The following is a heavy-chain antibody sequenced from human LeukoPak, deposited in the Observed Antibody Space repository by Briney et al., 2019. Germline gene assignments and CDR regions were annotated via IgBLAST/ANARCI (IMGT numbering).Heavy chain of an antibody. Sequence: SETLSLTCAVYGGSFSGYYWSWIRQPPGKGLEWIGEINHSGSTNYNPSLKSRVTMSVDTSKNQFSLKLSSVTAADTAVYYCARGNTLCSGGSCSTNIDYWGQGTLVTVSS. CDR1: GGSFSGYY. J-gene: IGHJ4*02. CDR2: INHSGST. D-gene: IGHD2-15*01. V-gene: IGHV4-34*01. CDR3: ARGNTLCSGGSCSTNIDY.